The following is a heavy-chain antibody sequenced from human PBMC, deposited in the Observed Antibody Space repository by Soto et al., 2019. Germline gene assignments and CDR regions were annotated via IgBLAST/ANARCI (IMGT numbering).Heavy chain of an antibody. CDR2: IYYSGST. V-gene: IGHV4-61*01. CDR3: ARADLEMATITTFDY. D-gene: IGHD5-12*01. J-gene: IGHJ4*02. CDR1: GVSASSGSYY. Sequence: ETLSLTCTVSGVSASSGSYYWSWIRQPPGKGLEWIGYIYYSGSTNYNPSLKSRVTISVDTSKNQFSLKLSSVTAADTAVYYCARADLEMATITTFDYWGQGTLVTVSS.